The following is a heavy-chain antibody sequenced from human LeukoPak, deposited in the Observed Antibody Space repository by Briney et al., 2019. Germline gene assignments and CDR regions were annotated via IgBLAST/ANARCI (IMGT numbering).Heavy chain of an antibody. CDR3: ASAYDSSSYFDY. Sequence: GGSLRLSCAASGFTFNTYAMSWVRQAPGKGLEWVSYISSSSSYTNYADSVKGRFTVSRDNAKNSLYLQMNSLRAEDTAVYYCASAYDSSSYFDYWGQGTLVTVSS. CDR1: GFTFNTYA. J-gene: IGHJ4*02. V-gene: IGHV3-11*06. D-gene: IGHD3-22*01. CDR2: ISSSSSYT.